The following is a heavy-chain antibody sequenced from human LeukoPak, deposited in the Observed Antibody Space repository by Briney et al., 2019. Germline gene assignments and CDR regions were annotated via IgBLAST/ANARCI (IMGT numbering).Heavy chain of an antibody. V-gene: IGHV1-2*02. J-gene: IGHJ4*02. CDR2: INPNSGGT. CDR3: ARSRTGSGFLFDY. CDR1: GYTFTGYY. Sequence: ASVKVSCKASGYTFTGYYMHWVRQAHGQGLEWMGWINPNSGGTNYAQKCQGRVTMTRDTYISTAYMELSRLRADDTAVYYCARSRTGSGFLFDYWGQGTLVTVSS. D-gene: IGHD3-10*01.